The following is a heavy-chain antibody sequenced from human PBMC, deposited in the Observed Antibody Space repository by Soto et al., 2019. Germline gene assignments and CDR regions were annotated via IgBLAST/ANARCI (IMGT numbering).Heavy chain of an antibody. V-gene: IGHV4-31*03. CDR1: GGSISSGGYY. J-gene: IGHJ4*02. CDR3: ARSGYSYGPNPLLY. CDR2: IYYSGST. Sequence: SETLSLTCTVSGGSISSGGYYGSWIRQHPGKGLEWIGYIYYSGSTYYNPSLESRVTISVDTSKNQFSLKLSSVTAADTAVYYCARSGYSYGPNPLLYWGQGTLVTVSS. D-gene: IGHD5-18*01.